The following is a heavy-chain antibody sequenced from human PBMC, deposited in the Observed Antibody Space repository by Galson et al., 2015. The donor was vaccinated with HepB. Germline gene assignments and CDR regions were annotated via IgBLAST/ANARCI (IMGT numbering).Heavy chain of an antibody. Sequence: SLRLSCAASGFTFSSSGMHWVRQAPGKGLEWVAVISYDGSNKKYADSVKGRFTISRDNSKNTLYLQMNSLRAEDTAVYYCAKDIPGALVRGVMTAPWGQGTLVTVSS. CDR2: ISYDGSNK. D-gene: IGHD3-10*01. J-gene: IGHJ5*02. V-gene: IGHV3-30*18. CDR3: AKDIPGALVRGVMTAP. CDR1: GFTFSSSG.